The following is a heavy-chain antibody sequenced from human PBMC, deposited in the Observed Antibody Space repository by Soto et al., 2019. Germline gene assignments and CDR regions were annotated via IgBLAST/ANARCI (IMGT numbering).Heavy chain of an antibody. J-gene: IGHJ4*02. CDR1: GFIFSMFA. V-gene: IGHV3-30-3*01. Sequence: GGSLRLSCSASGFIFSMFAMHWVRQAPGKGLEWVAVAPSDGSHIYYSDSVKGRFTISRDNSKNMLYLRMNSLRPDDTAVYYCARNDISTLVIDSWGQGILVTVSS. CDR2: APSDGSHI. CDR3: ARNDISTLVIDS. D-gene: IGHD1-1*01.